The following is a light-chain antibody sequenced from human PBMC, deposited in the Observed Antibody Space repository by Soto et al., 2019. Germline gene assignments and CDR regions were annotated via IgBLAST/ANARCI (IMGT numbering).Light chain of an antibody. V-gene: IGKV3-20*01. Sequence: EIVLTQSPGTLSLSPGERATLSCRASQSVSSSYLAWYQQKPGQAPRLLIYGASSRATGIPDRFSGSGSGTEFTLTISSLQSEDFAVYYSQQYNNWPPETFGQGTKV. CDR1: QSVSSSY. J-gene: IGKJ1*01. CDR2: GAS. CDR3: QQYNNWPPET.